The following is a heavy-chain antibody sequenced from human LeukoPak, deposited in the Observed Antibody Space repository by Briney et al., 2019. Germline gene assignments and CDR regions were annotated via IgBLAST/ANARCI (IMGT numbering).Heavy chain of an antibody. CDR2: INHSGST. D-gene: IGHD6-6*01. CDR3: ARHPLSSSYWFDP. CDR1: GGSFSGYY. Sequence: SETLSLTCAVYGGSFSGYYWSWIRQPPGKGLEWIGEINHSGSTNYNPSLKSRVTISVDTSKNQFSLKLSSVTAADTAVYYCARHPLSSSYWFDPWGQGTLVTVSS. V-gene: IGHV4-34*01. J-gene: IGHJ5*02.